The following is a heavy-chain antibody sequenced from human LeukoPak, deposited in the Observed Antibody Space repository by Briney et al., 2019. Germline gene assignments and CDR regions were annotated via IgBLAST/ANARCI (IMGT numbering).Heavy chain of an antibody. D-gene: IGHD6-13*01. CDR2: IYYSGST. CDR3: ARAYSSSWYFNWFDP. J-gene: IGHJ5*02. V-gene: IGHV4-39*07. CDR1: GGSISSSSYY. Sequence: KPSETLSLTCTVSGGSISSSSYYWGWIRQPPGKGLEWIGSIYYSGSTYYNPSLKSRVTISADTSKNQFSLKLSSVTAADTAVYYCARAYSSSWYFNWFDPWGQGTLVTVSS.